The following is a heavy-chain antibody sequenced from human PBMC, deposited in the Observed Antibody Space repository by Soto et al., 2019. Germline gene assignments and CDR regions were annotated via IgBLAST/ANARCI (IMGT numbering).Heavy chain of an antibody. J-gene: IGHJ4*02. Sequence: QVQLVESGGGVVQPGRSLRLSCAASGFTFSSYPLHWVRQAPGKGLEWVAVISYDVSNKYYGDSVKGRFTISRDNSKNTLYLQMNSLRPEDTAVYYCARVGSIFGVVMYYFDYWGQGTLVTVSS. CDR2: ISYDVSNK. CDR1: GFTFSSYP. V-gene: IGHV3-30-3*01. CDR3: ARVGSIFGVVMYYFDY. D-gene: IGHD3-3*01.